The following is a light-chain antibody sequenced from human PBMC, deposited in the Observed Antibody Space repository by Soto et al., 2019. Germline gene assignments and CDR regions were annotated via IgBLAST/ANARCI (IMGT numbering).Light chain of an antibody. Sequence: AIQMTQSPSSLSASVGDRVIITCRASQGIRYDLGLYQQKPGKAPKLLLCAASILQSWVPSRVSGGGSGTDFTLTTSSLQPEDFATYYCLQDYTYPRTFGQGTKVEIK. CDR3: LQDYTYPRT. V-gene: IGKV1-6*01. CDR2: AAS. J-gene: IGKJ1*01. CDR1: QGIRYD.